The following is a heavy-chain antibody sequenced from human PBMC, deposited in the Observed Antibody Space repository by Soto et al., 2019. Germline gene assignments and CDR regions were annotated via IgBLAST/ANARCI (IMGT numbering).Heavy chain of an antibody. CDR2: IYYSGST. CDR1: RGSISSYY. Sequence: PETLSLTCTVSRGSISSYYWSWFRQPPGKRLEWIGYIYYSGSTNYNPSLESRVTISVDTSKNQFSLKLSSVTAADTAVYYCASHSTYYYDSSGGPFDYWGQGTLVTVSS. D-gene: IGHD3-22*01. V-gene: IGHV4-59*01. CDR3: ASHSTYYYDSSGGPFDY. J-gene: IGHJ4*02.